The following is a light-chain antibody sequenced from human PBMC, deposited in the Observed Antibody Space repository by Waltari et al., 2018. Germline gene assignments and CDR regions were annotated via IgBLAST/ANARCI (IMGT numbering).Light chain of an antibody. Sequence: DIQMTQSPSSLSASVGDRVTITCRASQSISSDLNWYQQKPGKAPKLLIYAASSLQSGVPSRFSGSGSGTDFTLTISSLQPEDFATYYCQQSYSTPRFGPGTKVDIK. J-gene: IGKJ3*01. CDR2: AAS. V-gene: IGKV1-39*01. CDR1: QSISSD. CDR3: QQSYSTPR.